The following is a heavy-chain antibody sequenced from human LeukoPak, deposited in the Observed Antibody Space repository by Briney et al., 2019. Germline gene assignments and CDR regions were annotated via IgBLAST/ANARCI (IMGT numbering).Heavy chain of an antibody. D-gene: IGHD3-10*01. CDR2: IYYSGST. CDR3: ARETRGVNDY. CDR1: GGSISSYY. J-gene: IGHJ4*02. Sequence: PSETLSLTCTVSGGSISSYYWSWIRQPPGKGLEWIGYIYYSGSTNYNPSLKSRVTISVDTSKNQFSLKLSPVTAADTAVYYCARETRGVNDYWGQGTLVTVSS. V-gene: IGHV4-59*01.